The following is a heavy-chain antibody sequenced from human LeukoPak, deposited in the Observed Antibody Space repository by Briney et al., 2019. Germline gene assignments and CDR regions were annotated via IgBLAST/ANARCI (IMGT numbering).Heavy chain of an antibody. Sequence: GGSLRLSCAASGFTVSSNYMSWVRQAPGKGLERVSVIYSGGSTYYADSVKGRFTISRDNSKNTLYLQMNSLRAEDTAVYYCAKDYYYGSGRFDYWGQGTLVTVSS. D-gene: IGHD3-10*01. V-gene: IGHV3-53*01. CDR1: GFTVSSNY. J-gene: IGHJ4*02. CDR3: AKDYYYGSGRFDY. CDR2: IYSGGST.